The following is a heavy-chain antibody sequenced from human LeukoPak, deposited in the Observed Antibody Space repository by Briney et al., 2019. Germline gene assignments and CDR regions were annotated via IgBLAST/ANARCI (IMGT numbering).Heavy chain of an antibody. V-gene: IGHV4-59*08. D-gene: IGHD3-10*01. Sequence: KASETLSLTCTVSGGSISSYYWSWIRQPPGKGLEWIGYIYYSGSTNYNPSLKSRVTISVDTSKNQFSLKLSSVTAADTAVYYCARHERSYGSGSYLGGWGQGTLVTVSS. CDR3: ARHERSYGSGSYLGG. CDR1: GGSISSYY. J-gene: IGHJ4*02. CDR2: IYYSGST.